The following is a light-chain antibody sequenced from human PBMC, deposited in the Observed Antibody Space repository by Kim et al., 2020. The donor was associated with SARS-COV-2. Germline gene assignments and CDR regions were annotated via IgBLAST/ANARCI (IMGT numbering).Light chain of an antibody. CDR2: DVS. CDR3: TSYTGADTVV. V-gene: IGLV2-14*03. J-gene: IGLJ2*01. Sequence: QSALTQPASVSGSPGQSITISCTGTSSLVGDYNYVSWYQQHPDKAPKLIIYDVSDRPSGVSTHFSGSKSGNTASLTISGLQAADEADYYCTSYTGADTVVFGGGIQLTVL. CDR1: SSLVGDYNY.